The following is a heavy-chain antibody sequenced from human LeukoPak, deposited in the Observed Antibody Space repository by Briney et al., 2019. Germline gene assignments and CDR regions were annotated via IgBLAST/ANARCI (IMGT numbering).Heavy chain of an antibody. CDR3: ARTGYDFWSGYYTSDY. CDR2: IYTSGST. V-gene: IGHV4-61*02. CDR1: GGSISGGSYY. Sequence: SQTLSLTCTVSGGSISGGSYYWSWIRQPAGKGLEWIGRIYTSGSTNYNPSLKSRVTISVDTSKNQFSLKLSSVTAADTAVYYCARTGYDFWSGYYTSDYWGQGTLVTVSS. J-gene: IGHJ4*02. D-gene: IGHD3/OR15-3a*01.